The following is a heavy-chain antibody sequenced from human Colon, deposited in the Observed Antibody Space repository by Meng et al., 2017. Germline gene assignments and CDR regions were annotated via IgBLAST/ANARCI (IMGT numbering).Heavy chain of an antibody. V-gene: IGHV1-2*02. Sequence: QVQLVPSGAEVKKPGASVKVSCKASGSPLSDYYMQWVRQAPGQGLEWMGWIKPNSGGASYPQKFQGRVTMTRDSSINTAYMELYRLTSDDTAVYYCARSGSASGRLYWGQGTLVTVSS. CDR3: ARSGSASGRLY. CDR1: GSPLSDYY. D-gene: IGHD3-10*01. J-gene: IGHJ4*02. CDR2: IKPNSGGA.